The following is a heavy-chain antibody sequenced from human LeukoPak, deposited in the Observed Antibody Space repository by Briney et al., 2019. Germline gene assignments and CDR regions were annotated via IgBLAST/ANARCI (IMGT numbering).Heavy chain of an antibody. Sequence: SETLSLTCTVSGGSISSSNYYWGWIRQPPGKGLEWIGSIYYSGSTYYNPSLKSRVTISVDTSKNQFSLKLSSVTAADTAVYYCARRILKPYYYDSSGPKNAFDIWGQGTMVTVSS. J-gene: IGHJ3*02. CDR3: ARRILKPYYYDSSGPKNAFDI. CDR2: IYYSGST. CDR1: GGSISSSNYY. D-gene: IGHD3-22*01. V-gene: IGHV4-39*01.